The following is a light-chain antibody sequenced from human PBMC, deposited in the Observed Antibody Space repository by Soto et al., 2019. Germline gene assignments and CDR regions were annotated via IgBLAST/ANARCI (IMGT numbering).Light chain of an antibody. CDR3: QQYNNWPLT. J-gene: IGKJ4*01. CDR1: QSVSRN. Sequence: EIVMTQSPVTLSVSPGERATLSCRASQSVSRNLAWYQQKPGQAPRLLIYGASTRATGIPVRFSGSGSGTEFTLTISSLQSEDFVIYYCQQYNNWPLTFGGGTKVEIK. V-gene: IGKV3-15*01. CDR2: GAS.